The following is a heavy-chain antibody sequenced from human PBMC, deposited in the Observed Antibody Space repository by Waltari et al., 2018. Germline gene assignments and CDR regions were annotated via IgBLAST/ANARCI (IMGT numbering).Heavy chain of an antibody. V-gene: IGHV4-61*02. CDR3: ARERDLSYYDYLYGAFDI. J-gene: IGHJ3*02. CDR1: GGSISRGSYY. D-gene: IGHD3-3*01. CDR2: IYTSGST. Sequence: QVQLQESGPGLVKPSQTLSLTCTVSGGSISRGSYYWSWNRQPAGKGLEWIGRIYTSGSTNYNPSLKSRVTISVDTSKNQFSLKLSSVTAADTAVYYCARERDLSYYDYLYGAFDIWGQGTMVTVSS.